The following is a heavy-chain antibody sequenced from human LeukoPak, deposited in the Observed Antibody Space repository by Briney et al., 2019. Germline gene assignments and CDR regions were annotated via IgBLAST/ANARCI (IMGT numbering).Heavy chain of an antibody. D-gene: IGHD5-24*01. Sequence: ASVKVSCKVSGYTLTELSMHWVRRAPGKGLEWMGGFDPEDGETIYAQKFQGRVTMTEDTSTDTAYMELSSLRSEDAAVYYCATTTQEMAAITWFDYWGQGTLVTVSS. CDR1: GYTLTELS. V-gene: IGHV1-24*01. CDR2: FDPEDGET. CDR3: ATTTQEMAAITWFDY. J-gene: IGHJ4*02.